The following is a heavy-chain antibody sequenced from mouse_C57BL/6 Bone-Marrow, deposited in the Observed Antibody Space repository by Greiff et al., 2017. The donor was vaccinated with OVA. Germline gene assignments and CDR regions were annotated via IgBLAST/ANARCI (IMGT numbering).Heavy chain of an antibody. CDR3: ALSGDGYYVGYYAMDY. CDR2: IHPNSGST. Sequence: QVQLQQPGAELVKPGASVKLSCKASGYTFTSYWMHWVKQRPGQGLEWIGMIHPNSGSTNYNEKFKSKATLTVDKSSSTAYMQLSSLTSEDSAVYCCALSGDGYYVGYYAMDYWGQGTSVTVSS. D-gene: IGHD2-3*01. CDR1: GYTFTSYW. J-gene: IGHJ4*01. V-gene: IGHV1-64*01.